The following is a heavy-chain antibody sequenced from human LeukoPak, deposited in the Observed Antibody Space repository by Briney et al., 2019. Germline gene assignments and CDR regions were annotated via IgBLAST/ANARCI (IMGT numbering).Heavy chain of an antibody. J-gene: IGHJ3*01. CDR2: VSSSGSTI. CDR3: AKEGVLGAFDL. CDR1: GFTFSIYE. Sequence: GGSLRLSCSASGFTFSIYEMNWVRQAPGKGLEWVSYVSSSGSTIYYADSVKGRFTISRDNAKNSLYLQMNSLRVEDMAFYYCAKEGVLGAFDLWGQGTLVTVSS. V-gene: IGHV3-48*03. D-gene: IGHD3-10*01.